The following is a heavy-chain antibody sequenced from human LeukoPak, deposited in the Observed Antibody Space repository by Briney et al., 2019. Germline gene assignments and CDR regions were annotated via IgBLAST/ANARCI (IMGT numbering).Heavy chain of an antibody. CDR3: AKDGLYYDGSQHVYYFDS. Sequence: GGSLRLSCAASGFTFSRSAMTWVRQGPGKGLEFVASIIYSGGATYYADSVKGRFTISRDNSKNTLYLQMNSLRAEDTAPYYCAKDGLYYDGSQHVYYFDSWGQGTLVTVSS. CDR1: GFTFSRSA. CDR2: IIYSGGAT. D-gene: IGHD3-22*01. V-gene: IGHV3-23*01. J-gene: IGHJ4*02.